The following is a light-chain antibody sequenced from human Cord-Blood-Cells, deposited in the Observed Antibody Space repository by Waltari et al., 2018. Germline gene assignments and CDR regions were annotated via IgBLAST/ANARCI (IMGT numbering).Light chain of an antibody. CDR2: DVS. J-gene: IGLJ3*02. CDR3: CSYAGSYTRWV. Sequence: QSALTQPRSVSGSPGQSVTISCTGTSSDVGGYNYVSWYQQHPGKAPKLMIYDVSKRPSGVPDRFSCSKSGNTASLTISGLQAEDEADYYCCSYAGSYTRWVFGGGTKLTVL. CDR1: SSDVGGYNY. V-gene: IGLV2-11*01.